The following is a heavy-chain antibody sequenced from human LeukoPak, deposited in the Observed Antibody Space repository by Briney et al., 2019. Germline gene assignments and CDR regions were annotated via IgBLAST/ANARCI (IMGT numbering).Heavy chain of an antibody. D-gene: IGHD4-11*01. J-gene: IGHJ4*02. Sequence: SETLSLTCAVYGGSFSGYYWSWIRQPPGKGLEWIGEINHSGSTNYNPSLKSRVTISVDTSKNQFSLKLSSVTAADTAVYYCARASNYATYYFDYWGQGTLVTVSS. CDR3: ARASNYATYYFDY. CDR1: GGSFSGYY. V-gene: IGHV4-34*01. CDR2: INHSGST.